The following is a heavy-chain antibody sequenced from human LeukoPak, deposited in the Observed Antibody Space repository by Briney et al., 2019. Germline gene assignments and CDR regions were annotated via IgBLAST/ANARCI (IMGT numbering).Heavy chain of an antibody. V-gene: IGHV3-23*01. D-gene: IGHD6-19*01. CDR2: ISGSGGST. Sequence: PGGSLRLSCAASGFTFSSYNMNWVRQAPGKGLEWVSAISGSGGSTYYADSVKGRFTISRDNSKNTLYLQMNSLRAEDTAVYYCAKSHYSSGWYPGDYYYYMDVWGKGTTVTVSS. CDR3: AKSHYSSGWYPGDYYYYMDV. CDR1: GFTFSSYN. J-gene: IGHJ6*03.